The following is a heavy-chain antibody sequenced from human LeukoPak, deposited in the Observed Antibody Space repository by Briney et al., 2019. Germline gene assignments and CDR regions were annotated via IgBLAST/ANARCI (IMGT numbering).Heavy chain of an antibody. CDR2: INAGNGNT. V-gene: IGHV1-3*01. Sequence: ASVTVSCTASGYTFTSYAMHWVRQAPGQRLEWMGWINAGNGNTKYSQKFQGRVTITRDTSASTAYMELSSLRSEDTAVYYCARDLGAFVVGNDDYWGQGTLVTVSS. J-gene: IGHJ4*02. D-gene: IGHD2-15*01. CDR1: GYTFTSYA. CDR3: ARDLGAFVVGNDDY.